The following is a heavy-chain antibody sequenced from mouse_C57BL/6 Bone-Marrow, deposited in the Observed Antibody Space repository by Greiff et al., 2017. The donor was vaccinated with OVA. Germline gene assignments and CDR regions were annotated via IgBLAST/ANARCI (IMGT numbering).Heavy chain of an antibody. Sequence: DVKLQESGGGLVQPGGSMKLSCAASGFTFSDAWMDWVRQSPERGLEWVAEIRNKANNHATYYAESVKGRFTISRYDSKRSVYLQMNILRAEDTGMYYCTLYYYGSSHDAMDDWGQGTSVTVSS. CDR2: IRNKANNHAT. V-gene: IGHV6-6*01. CDR1: GFTFSDAW. CDR3: TLYYYGSSHDAMDD. J-gene: IGHJ4*01. D-gene: IGHD1-1*01.